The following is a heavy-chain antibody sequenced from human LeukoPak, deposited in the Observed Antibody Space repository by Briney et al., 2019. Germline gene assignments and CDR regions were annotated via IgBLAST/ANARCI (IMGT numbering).Heavy chain of an antibody. D-gene: IGHD1-26*01. V-gene: IGHV3-73*01. Sequence: GGSLKLSCAASGFTLSDSAIHWVRQASGKGLEWVGLIDRPAKSYATAYGASVGGRFTNSRDDSKNTAYLQMDSLRTEDTALYYCTRDRGTYNWLDPWGQGTLVTVSS. CDR3: TRDRGTYNWLDP. CDR2: IDRPAKSYAT. J-gene: IGHJ5*02. CDR1: GFTLSDSA.